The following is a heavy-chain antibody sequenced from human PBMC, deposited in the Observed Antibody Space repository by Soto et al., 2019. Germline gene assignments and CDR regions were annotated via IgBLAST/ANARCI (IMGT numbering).Heavy chain of an antibody. CDR1: RFTFTSYW. Sequence: EVQLVESGGGLVQAGGSLRLSCAASRFTFTSYWMSWVRQAPGKGLEWVANIKQDGSERYYVDSVKGRFTISRDNAKNSLFLQMNNLRADDTAVYYCARWSYLDYWGQGTRVTVSS. CDR2: IKQDGSER. D-gene: IGHD3-3*01. V-gene: IGHV3-7*03. CDR3: ARWSYLDY. J-gene: IGHJ4*02.